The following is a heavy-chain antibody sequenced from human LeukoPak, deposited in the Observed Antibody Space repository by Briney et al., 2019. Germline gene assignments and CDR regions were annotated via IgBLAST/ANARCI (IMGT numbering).Heavy chain of an antibody. Sequence: ASVKVSCKASGGTFSSYAISWVRQAPGQGLEWMGGIIPIFGTANYAQKFQGRVTITADESTSTAYMELSSLRSEDTAVYYCARDVPKDIVVVPAATWGQGTLVTVSS. CDR2: IIPIFGTA. V-gene: IGHV1-69*13. J-gene: IGHJ5*02. CDR1: GGTFSSYA. D-gene: IGHD2-2*01. CDR3: ARDVPKDIVVVPAAT.